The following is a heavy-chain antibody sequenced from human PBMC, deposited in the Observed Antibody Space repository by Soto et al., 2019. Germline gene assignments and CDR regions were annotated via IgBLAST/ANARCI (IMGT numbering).Heavy chain of an antibody. J-gene: IGHJ3*02. CDR1: GYTFTSYD. V-gene: IGHV1-8*01. CDR3: ASAPYLLTDAFDI. CDR2: MNPNSGNT. D-gene: IGHD2-21*01. Sequence: QVQLVQSGAEVKKPGASVKVSCKASGYTFTSYDIHWVRQATGQGLEWMGWMNPNSGNTGYAQKFQGRVTMTRNTSISTAYMELSSLRYEDTAVYYCASAPYLLTDAFDIWGQGTMFTVSS.